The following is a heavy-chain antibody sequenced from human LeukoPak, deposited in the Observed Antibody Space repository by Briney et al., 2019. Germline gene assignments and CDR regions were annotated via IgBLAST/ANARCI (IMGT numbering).Heavy chain of an antibody. D-gene: IGHD3-10*01. CDR2: IKSKTDSGTT. CDR1: GFTFSNAW. V-gene: IGHV3-15*01. Sequence: GGSLRLSCAASGFTFSNAWMSWVRQAPGKGLEWIGRIKSKTDSGTTDYAAPVKGRFTISRDDSKSTVYLQMNNLKTEDTAVYFCTTPYPYGSGSFFRWGQGALVIVSS. J-gene: IGHJ4*02. CDR3: TTPYPYGSGSFFR.